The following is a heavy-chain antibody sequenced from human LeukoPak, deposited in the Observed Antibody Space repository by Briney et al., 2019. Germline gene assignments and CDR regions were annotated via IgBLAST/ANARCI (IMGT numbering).Heavy chain of an antibody. D-gene: IGHD2-2*01. CDR3: AHGAMYQLDY. J-gene: IGHJ4*02. V-gene: IGHV3-21*04. CDR2: ITSSSSYI. CDR1: GFTFSSYN. Sequence: GGSLRLSCAASGFTFSSYNMNWVRQAPGKGLEWVSSITSSSSYIYYADSVKGRFTISRDNAKNTLFLQMNSLRAEDTAVYYCAHGAMYQLDYWGQGTLVTVSS.